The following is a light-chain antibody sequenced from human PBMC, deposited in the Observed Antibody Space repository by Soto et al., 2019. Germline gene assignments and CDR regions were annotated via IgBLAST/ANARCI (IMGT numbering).Light chain of an antibody. CDR3: QQRDSWPIT. CDR1: QSVSNNY. V-gene: IGKV3-11*01. Sequence: IVLTQSPGTLSLSPGERATLSCRASQSVSNNYLAWYQQKPGQAPRLLIFGASNRATGIPARFSGSGSGTDFTLTINSLEPDDFAVYYCQQRDSWPITFGQGTRLEIK. CDR2: GAS. J-gene: IGKJ5*01.